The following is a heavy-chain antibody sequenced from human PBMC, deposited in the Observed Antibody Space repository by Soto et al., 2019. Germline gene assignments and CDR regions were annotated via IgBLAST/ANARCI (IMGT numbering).Heavy chain of an antibody. CDR2: ISDYNGNT. J-gene: IGHJ6*02. CDR1: GYTFSSYG. CDR3: AREGYYSGSGTYSPPRYYGMDV. V-gene: IGHV1-18*01. Sequence: QVQLVQSGVEVKKAGASVKVSCKASGYTFSSYGISWARQAPGQGLEWMGWISDYNGNTHYAQKFQGRLIMTTDTSTXKPXXEXRGLRSDDTAVYFCAREGYYSGSGTYSPPRYYGMDVWGQGTTVTVSS. D-gene: IGHD3-10*01.